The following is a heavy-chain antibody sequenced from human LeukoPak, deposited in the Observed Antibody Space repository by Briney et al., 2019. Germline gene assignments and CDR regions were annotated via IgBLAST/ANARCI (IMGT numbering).Heavy chain of an antibody. CDR1: GGSISSYY. V-gene: IGHV4-59*01. D-gene: IGHD3-16*02. CDR2: IYYSGST. J-gene: IGHJ3*02. CDR3: ARDGVWGSYRPGAFDI. Sequence: PSETLSLTCTVSGGSISSYYWSWIRQPPGKGLEWIGYIYYSGSTNYNPSLKSRVTISVDTSKNQFSLKLSYVTAADTAVYYCARDGVWGSYRPGAFDIWGQGTMVTVSS.